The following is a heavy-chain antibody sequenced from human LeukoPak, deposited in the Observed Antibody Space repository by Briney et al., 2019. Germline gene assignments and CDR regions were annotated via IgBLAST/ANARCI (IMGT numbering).Heavy chain of an antibody. CDR3: ARGQAYCGADCYSD. V-gene: IGHV3-66*01. CDR1: GFSISHYY. CDR2: IYTGGGT. Sequence: GGSLRLSCAASGFSISHYYMTWVRQTPGKGLDWVSVIYTGGGTNYGDSVKGRFTISRDNSKNTLYLQMNSLRADDTAIYYCARGQAYCGADCYSDWGQGTLATVSS. J-gene: IGHJ4*02. D-gene: IGHD2-21*02.